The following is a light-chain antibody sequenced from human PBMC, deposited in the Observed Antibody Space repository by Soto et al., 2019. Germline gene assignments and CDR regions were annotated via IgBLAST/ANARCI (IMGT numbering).Light chain of an antibody. V-gene: IGKV3-20*01. Sequence: EIVFTQSPGTLSLSPGERATLSCRASQSVSSIYLAWYQQKPGQAPRLLIYGASSRATGIPDRFSGSGSGTDFTLTISRLEPEDFAVYYCQHYGSSGTFGQGTKVDIK. CDR1: QSVSSIY. CDR3: QHYGSSGT. CDR2: GAS. J-gene: IGKJ1*01.